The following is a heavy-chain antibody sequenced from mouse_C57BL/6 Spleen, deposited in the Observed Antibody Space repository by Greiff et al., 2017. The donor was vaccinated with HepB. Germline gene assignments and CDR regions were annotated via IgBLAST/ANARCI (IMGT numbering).Heavy chain of an antibody. CDR3: ARGGVVDWYFDV. V-gene: IGHV1-18*01. Sequence: SGCTFTDYNMDWVKQSHGKSLEWIGDINPNNGGTIYNQKFKGKATLTVDKSSSTAYMELRSLTSEDTAVYYCARGGVVDWYFDVWGTGTTVTVSS. CDR2: INPNNGGT. CDR1: GCTFTDYN. J-gene: IGHJ1*03. D-gene: IGHD1-1*01.